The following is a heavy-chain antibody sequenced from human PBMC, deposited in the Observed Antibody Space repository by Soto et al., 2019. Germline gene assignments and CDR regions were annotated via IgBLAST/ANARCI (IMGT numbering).Heavy chain of an antibody. J-gene: IGHJ4*02. CDR2: IYYSGST. V-gene: IGHV4-31*03. Sequence: QVQLQESGPGLVKPSQTLSLTCTVSGGSISSGGYYWSWIRQHPGKGLEWIGYIYYSGSTYYNPSHKSRFTIPVATSKNQFPLKLSSVPAAATPVYYCARSSQSPGTPSDYWGQGTLVTVSS. CDR1: GGSISSGGYY. D-gene: IGHD3-10*01. CDR3: ARSSQSPGTPSDY.